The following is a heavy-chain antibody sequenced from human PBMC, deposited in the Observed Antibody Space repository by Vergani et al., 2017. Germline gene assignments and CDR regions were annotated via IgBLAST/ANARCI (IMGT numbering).Heavy chain of an antibody. CDR1: GGSISSGSYY. CDR2: IYSTGRT. CDR3: ARVMYRDEASTGYRLEGMDI. D-gene: IGHD3-9*01. Sequence: QVQLQESGPGLVKPSQTLSLTCTVSGGSISSGSYYWSWLRQSPGKGLEWIGYIYSTGRTNYNPSLNSRVTMSVDTSKNQFSLKLRSVTAADTAVSCCARVMYRDEASTGYRLEGMDIWGQGATVTISS. V-gene: IGHV4-61*01. J-gene: IGHJ6*02.